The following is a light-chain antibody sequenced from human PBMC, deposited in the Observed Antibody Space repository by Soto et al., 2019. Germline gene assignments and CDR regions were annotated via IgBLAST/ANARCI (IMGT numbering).Light chain of an antibody. J-gene: IGLJ1*01. Sequence: QAVVTQPPSVSGAPGQRVTISCTGSSSNIGAGYDVHWYQQLPGTAPKLLIYGNSNRPSGVPDRFSGSKSGTSASLAITGLQTDDEADYYYQSSDSSLSAANVFGTGTKVTVL. V-gene: IGLV1-40*01. CDR2: GNS. CDR3: QSSDSSLSAANV. CDR1: SSNIGAGYD.